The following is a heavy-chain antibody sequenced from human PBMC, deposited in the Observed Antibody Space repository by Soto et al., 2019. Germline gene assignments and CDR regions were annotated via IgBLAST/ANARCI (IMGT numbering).Heavy chain of an antibody. J-gene: IGHJ4*02. CDR2: IFWDDDK. CDR3: AHGDTLINHGYDF. V-gene: IGHV2-5*02. Sequence: SGPTLVNPTQTLTLTCTFSGFSLSTSGVGVGWIRQPPGKALEWLGIIFWDDDKRYSPSLKSRLTISRDTSNQVALTMTNMDPVDTATYYCAHGDTLINHGYDFWGQGLLVTVSS. D-gene: IGHD3-9*01. CDR1: GFSLSTSGVG.